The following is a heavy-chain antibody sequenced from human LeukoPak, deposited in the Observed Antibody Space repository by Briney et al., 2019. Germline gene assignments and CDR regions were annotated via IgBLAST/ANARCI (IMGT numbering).Heavy chain of an antibody. CDR1: GGSISSSSYY. CDR3: GKDRFARDEYSSGKYFSPLD. V-gene: IGHV3-23*01. Sequence: ETLSLTCTVSGGSISSSSYYWGWIRQTPGKGLEWVSAISASGLTTFYVDSVKGRFTISRDNSKNTLVLHMDSLRAEDSAVYYCGKDRFARDEYSSGKYFSPLDWGQGTLVIVSS. CDR2: ISASGLTT. D-gene: IGHD3-10*01. J-gene: IGHJ4*02.